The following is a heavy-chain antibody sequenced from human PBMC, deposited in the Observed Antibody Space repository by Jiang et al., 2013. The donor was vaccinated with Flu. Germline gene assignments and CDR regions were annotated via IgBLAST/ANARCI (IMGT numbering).Heavy chain of an antibody. D-gene: IGHD4-11*01. J-gene: IGHJ4*02. V-gene: IGHV1-58*01. CDR2: IVVGSGNT. Sequence: SGAEVKKPGTSVKVSCKASGFTFTSSAVQWVRQARGQRLEWIGWIVVGSGNTNYAQKFQERVTITRDMSTSTAYMELSSLRSEDTAVYYCARVNVPLDYMVDYWGQGTLVTVSS. CDR1: GFTFTSSA. CDR3: ARVNVPLDYMVDY.